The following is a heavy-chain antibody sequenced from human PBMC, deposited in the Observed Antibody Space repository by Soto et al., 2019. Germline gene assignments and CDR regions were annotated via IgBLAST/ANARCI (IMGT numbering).Heavy chain of an antibody. CDR2: ISYDGSNK. V-gene: IGHV3-30-3*01. CDR1: GFTFSSYA. Sequence: QVQLVESGGGVVQPGRSLRLSCAASGFTFSSYAMHWVRQAPGKGLEWVAVISYDGSNKYYADSVKGRFTISRDNSKNTLYLQMNSLRAEDTAVYYCARDLTIFGATYGMDVW. J-gene: IGHJ6*01. D-gene: IGHD3-3*01. CDR3: ARDLTIFGATYGMDV.